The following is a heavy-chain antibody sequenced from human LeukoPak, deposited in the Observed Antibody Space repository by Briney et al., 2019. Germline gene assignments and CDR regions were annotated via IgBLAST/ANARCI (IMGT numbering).Heavy chain of an antibody. V-gene: IGHV4-34*01. CDR2: INHSGST. D-gene: IGHD2/OR15-2a*01. CDR1: GGSFSGYY. Sequence: PSETLSLTCAVYGGSFSGYYWSWIRQPPGKGLEWIGEINHSGSTNYNPSLQSRVTISVDTSKNQFSLKLNSVTAADTAVYFCARDSNIARFYLWGQGTLVTVSS. CDR3: ARDSNIARFYL. J-gene: IGHJ5*02.